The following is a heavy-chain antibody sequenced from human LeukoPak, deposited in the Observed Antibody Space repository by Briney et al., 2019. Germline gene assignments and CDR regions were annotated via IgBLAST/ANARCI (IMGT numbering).Heavy chain of an antibody. Sequence: GASVKASCKASGYTFTSYGISWVRQAPGQGLEWMGWISAYNGNTNYAQKLQGRVTMTTDTSTSTAYMELRSLRSDDTAVYYCARDLRIAAAGIASLPEGYWGQGTLVTVSS. CDR1: GYTFTSYG. D-gene: IGHD6-13*01. V-gene: IGHV1-18*01. CDR2: ISAYNGNT. CDR3: ARDLRIAAAGIASLPEGY. J-gene: IGHJ4*02.